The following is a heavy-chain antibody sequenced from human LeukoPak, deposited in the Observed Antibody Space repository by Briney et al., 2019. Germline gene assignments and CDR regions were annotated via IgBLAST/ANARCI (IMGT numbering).Heavy chain of an antibody. J-gene: IGHJ4*02. CDR2: LDWDGGTT. D-gene: IGHD6-13*01. CDR1: GFKFDDYG. CDR3: ARDDSSSWSPGYYFDY. Sequence: SGGSLRLSCAASGFKFDDYGMSWVRQAPGKGLEWVSGLDWDGGTTGYADSVKGRFTISRDNAKNSLYLQMNSLRAEDTALYYCARDDSSSWSPGYYFDYWGQGTLVTVSS. V-gene: IGHV3-20*04.